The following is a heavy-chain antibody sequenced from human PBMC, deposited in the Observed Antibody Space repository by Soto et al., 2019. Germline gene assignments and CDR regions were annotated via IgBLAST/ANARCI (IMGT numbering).Heavy chain of an antibody. D-gene: IGHD4-17*01. V-gene: IGHV4-61*01. Sequence: QVQLQESGPGLVKPSETLSLTCTVSGGSVSSGSYYWSWIRQPPGKGQEWIGYIYYSGSTNYNPSPKSRVTISVDTSKNQFSLKLSSVTAADTAVYYCARDHPTTVTTSRWFDPWGQGTLVTVSS. J-gene: IGHJ5*02. CDR2: IYYSGST. CDR1: GGSVSSGSYY. CDR3: ARDHPTTVTTSRWFDP.